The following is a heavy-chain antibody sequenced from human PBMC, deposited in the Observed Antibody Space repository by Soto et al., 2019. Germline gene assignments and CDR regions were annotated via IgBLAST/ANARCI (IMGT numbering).Heavy chain of an antibody. D-gene: IGHD3-9*01. V-gene: IGHV1-69*06. Sequence: QVQLVQSGPEVKKPGSSVKVSCKASGGTFSTYSISWVRQAPGQGLEWMGGIIPIFGTANYAQKFQGRVTIIADKSTSTGYLELRSLRSEDTAVYYCARGGEGLRYFSPPDPWGQGTLVTVSS. J-gene: IGHJ5*02. CDR3: ARGGEGLRYFSPPDP. CDR1: GGTFSTYS. CDR2: IIPIFGTA.